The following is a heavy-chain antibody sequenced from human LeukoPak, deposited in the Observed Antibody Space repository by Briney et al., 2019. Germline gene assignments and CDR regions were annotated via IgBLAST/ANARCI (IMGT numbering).Heavy chain of an antibody. D-gene: IGHD5-12*01. CDR1: GFIVSSNS. Sequence: PGGSLGLFCAASGFIVSSNSMTWVRQAPGKGLEWVSVIYSGGSTYYADSVKGRFTISRDNSKNTVYLQMNSLRPEDTAVYYCMWISRGGYWGQGTLLTAS. V-gene: IGHV3-53*01. J-gene: IGHJ4*02. CDR2: IYSGGST. CDR3: MWISRGGY.